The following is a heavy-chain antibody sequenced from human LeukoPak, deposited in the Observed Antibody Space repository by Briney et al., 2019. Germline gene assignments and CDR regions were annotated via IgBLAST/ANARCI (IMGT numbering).Heavy chain of an antibody. CDR3: ARTTMVRGTYYMDV. D-gene: IGHD3-10*01. V-gene: IGHV4-61*10. CDR2: IYYSGYT. CDR1: GNSISSGDNY. Sequence: SETLSLTCTVSGNSISSGDNYWSWIRQPAGKGLEWIGRIYYSGYTNYKSSLKSRVTISVDTSKNQFSLKLSSVTAADTAVYYCARTTMVRGTYYMDVWGKGTTVTVSS. J-gene: IGHJ6*03.